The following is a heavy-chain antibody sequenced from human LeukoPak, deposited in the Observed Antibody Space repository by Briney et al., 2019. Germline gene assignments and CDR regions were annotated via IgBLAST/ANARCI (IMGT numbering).Heavy chain of an antibody. V-gene: IGHV3-23*01. J-gene: IGHJ6*03. CDR3: TRGGGSSPYYYYYMDV. Sequence: GGSLRLSCAASQFTFSSYGMSWVRQAPGKGLESVSAISASGGSTYYADSVKGRFTISRDNSKNTLYLQMNSLRAEDTAMYYCTRGGGSSPYYYYYMDVWGKGTTVTVSS. D-gene: IGHD6-6*01. CDR2: ISASGGST. CDR1: QFTFSSYG.